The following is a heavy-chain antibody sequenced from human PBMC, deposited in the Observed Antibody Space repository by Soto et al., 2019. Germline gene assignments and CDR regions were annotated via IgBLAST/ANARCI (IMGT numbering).Heavy chain of an antibody. Sequence: EVQLVESGGGLVQPGTSLRLSCEASGFTFRSYWMTWVRQAPGKGLEWVANIKQDGSDKFYVDSVKGRFTISRDNAKNSLFLQMNSPRADDTAVYYCASDSNYGSRSRYFDAFGIWGQGTMVIVSS. V-gene: IGHV3-7*01. CDR3: ASDSNYGSRSRYFDAFGI. D-gene: IGHD3-3*01. CDR1: GFTFRSYW. CDR2: IKQDGSDK. J-gene: IGHJ3*02.